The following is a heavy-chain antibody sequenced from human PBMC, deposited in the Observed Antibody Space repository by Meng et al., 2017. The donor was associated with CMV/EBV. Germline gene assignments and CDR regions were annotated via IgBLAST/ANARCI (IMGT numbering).Heavy chain of an antibody. V-gene: IGHV4-39*01. CDR2: IYDSGSR. Sequence: YGGWIRQPKGKGLEGIGSIYDSGSRYYNPSLGRRVAISVDTSKNQFSLKLNSVTAADTAVYYCARHQETYYYDSSGYYYVERWIDYWGQETLVTVSS. CDR1: Y. CDR3: ARHQETYYYDSSGYYYVERWIDY. D-gene: IGHD3-22*01. J-gene: IGHJ4*02.